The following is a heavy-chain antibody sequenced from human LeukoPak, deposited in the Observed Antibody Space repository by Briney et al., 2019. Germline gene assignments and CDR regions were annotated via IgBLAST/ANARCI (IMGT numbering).Heavy chain of an antibody. CDR2: IKHDASET. J-gene: IGHJ4*02. CDR1: GFTFSTSW. Sequence: GGSLRLSCAASGFTFSTSWMSWVRQAPGKGLECVANIKHDASETNYVDSVKGRFTISRDNAKNSLYLQMNSLRAEDTAVYYCARPRVPDSWGQGTLVTVSS. V-gene: IGHV3-7*01. CDR3: ARPRVPDS.